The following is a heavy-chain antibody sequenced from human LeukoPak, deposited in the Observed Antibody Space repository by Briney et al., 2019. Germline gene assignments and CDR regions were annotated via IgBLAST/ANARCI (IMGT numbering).Heavy chain of an antibody. CDR1: GGSFSGYY. V-gene: IGHV4-34*01. Sequence: SETLSLTCAVYGGSFSGYYWSWIRQPPGKGLEWIGEINHSGSTNYNPSLKSRVTISVDTSKNQFSLKLSSVTAADTAVYYCARVGRYGSGRYFDYWGQGTLVTVSS. J-gene: IGHJ4*02. D-gene: IGHD3-10*01. CDR3: ARVGRYGSGRYFDY. CDR2: INHSGST.